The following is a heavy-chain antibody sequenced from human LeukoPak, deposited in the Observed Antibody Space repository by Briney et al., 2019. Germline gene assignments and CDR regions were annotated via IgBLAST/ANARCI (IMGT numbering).Heavy chain of an antibody. CDR3: ARVLGSRVDP. CDR1: GYTFTASY. CDR2: INPNSGET. J-gene: IGHJ5*02. Sequence: ASVKVSCKTSGYTFTASYMHWVRRAPGQGLEWMGWINPNSGETNYAPKFQGRVTMTRDTSISTAYMGMTRLTSDDTAIYYCARVLGSRVDPWGQGTLVTVSS. V-gene: IGHV1-2*02.